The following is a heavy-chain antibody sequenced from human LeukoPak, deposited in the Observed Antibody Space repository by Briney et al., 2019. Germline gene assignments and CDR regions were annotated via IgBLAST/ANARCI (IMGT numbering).Heavy chain of an antibody. D-gene: IGHD2-15*01. V-gene: IGHV3-7*01. CDR1: GFTFSSYW. CDR3: ARDRYCSGGSCYSGRTY. Sequence: SGGSLRLSCAASGFTFSSYWMSWVRQAPGKGLEWVANIKQDGSEKYYVDSVKGRFTISRDNAKNSLYLQMNSLRAEDTAVYYCARDRYCSGGSCYSGRTYWGQGTLVTVSS. CDR2: IKQDGSEK. J-gene: IGHJ4*02.